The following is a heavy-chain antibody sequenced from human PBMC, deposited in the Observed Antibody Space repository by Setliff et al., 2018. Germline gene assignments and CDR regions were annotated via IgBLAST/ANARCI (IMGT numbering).Heavy chain of an antibody. CDR2: IIPMFGTP. CDR3: ARSPAVLGIVYLDP. Sequence: SVKVSCKASGYIFTSYAISWVRQAPGQGLEWMGGIIPMFGTPAYAQKFQDRVTITTDESTSTAYMELDSLRSEDTAVYYCARSPAVLGIVYLDPWGQGTLVTVSS. J-gene: IGHJ5*02. V-gene: IGHV1-69*05. D-gene: IGHD2-15*01. CDR1: GYIFTSYA.